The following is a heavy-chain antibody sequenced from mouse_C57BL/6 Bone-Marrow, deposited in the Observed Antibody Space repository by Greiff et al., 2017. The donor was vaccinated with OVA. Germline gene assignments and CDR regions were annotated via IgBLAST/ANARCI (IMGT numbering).Heavy chain of an antibody. Sequence: VQLQQSGPELVKPGASVKISCKASGYTFTGYYMNWVKQSPEKSLEWIGEINPSTGGTTYNQKFKAKATLTVDKSSSTAYMQLKSLTSEDSAVYYCARSITTVEDYWGQGTTLTVSS. CDR3: ARSITTVEDY. V-gene: IGHV1-42*01. D-gene: IGHD1-1*01. J-gene: IGHJ2*01. CDR1: GYTFTGYY. CDR2: INPSTGGT.